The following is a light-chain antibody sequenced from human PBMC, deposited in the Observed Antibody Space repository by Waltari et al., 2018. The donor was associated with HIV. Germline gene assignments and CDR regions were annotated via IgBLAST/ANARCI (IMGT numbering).Light chain of an antibody. CDR2: GAF. CDR3: QQYGNTPYT. Sequence: ETVLTQSPGTLSFSPGERATLPCRASQSVTSGYLPWYQQIPGQAPRLLIYGAFRRAIGIPDRFSGSGSGTDFTLTISRLEPEDFAVYYCQQYGNTPYTFGQGTKLEIK. V-gene: IGKV3-20*01. J-gene: IGKJ2*01. CDR1: QSVTSGY.